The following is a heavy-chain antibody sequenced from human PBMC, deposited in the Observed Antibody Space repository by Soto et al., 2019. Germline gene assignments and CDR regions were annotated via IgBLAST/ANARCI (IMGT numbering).Heavy chain of an antibody. CDR2: ISGSGGST. CDR3: XXXXXXPTDYYGMDV. V-gene: IGHV3-23*01. J-gene: IGHJ6*02. CDR1: GFTFSSYA. Sequence: EVQLLESGGGLVQPGGSLRLSCAASGFTFSSYAMSWVRQAPGKGLEWVSAISGSGGSTYYADSVKGRFTISRDNSKNTLXLXXXSLXXXXXAXXXXXXXXXXPTDYYGMDVWGQGTTVTVSS.